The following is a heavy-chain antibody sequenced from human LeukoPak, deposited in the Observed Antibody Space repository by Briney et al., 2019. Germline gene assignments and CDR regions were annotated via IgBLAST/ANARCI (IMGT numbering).Heavy chain of an antibody. CDR2: IYSGGST. J-gene: IGHJ4*02. Sequence: GGSLRLSCAASGFTVSSNYISWVRQAPGKGLEWVSVIYSGGSTYYADSVKGRFTISRDNSKNTLYLQMNSLRAEDTAVYYCARAGQWLGQYYFDYWGQGTLVTVSS. CDR1: GFTVSSNY. CDR3: ARAGQWLGQYYFDY. V-gene: IGHV3-53*01. D-gene: IGHD6-19*01.